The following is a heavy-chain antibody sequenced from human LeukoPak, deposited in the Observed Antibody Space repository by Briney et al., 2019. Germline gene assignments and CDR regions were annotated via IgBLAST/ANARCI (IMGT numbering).Heavy chain of an antibody. CDR1: GGSFSGYY. D-gene: IGHD3-22*01. Sequence: PSETLSLTCAVYGGSFSGYYWSWIRQPPGKGLEWIGEINHSGSTNYNPSLKSRVTISVDTSKNQFSLKLSSVTAADTAVYYCARDSPSSGDAFDIWGQGTMVTVSS. CDR3: ARDSPSSGDAFDI. V-gene: IGHV4-34*01. J-gene: IGHJ3*02. CDR2: INHSGST.